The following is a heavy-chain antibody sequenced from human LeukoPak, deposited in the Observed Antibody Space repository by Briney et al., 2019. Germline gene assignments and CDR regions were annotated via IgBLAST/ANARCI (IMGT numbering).Heavy chain of an antibody. CDR2: STGGGFST. D-gene: IGHD3-22*01. Sequence: GGSLRLSCAASGFTFSSYAMTWVRQAPGKGLQWVSASTGGGFSTFYADSVKGRFTISRDNSKNTLYLQMNSLRVEDTAVYYCAKYYSDSSGYYITPPARAPDYWGQGTLVTVSS. V-gene: IGHV3-23*01. CDR3: AKYYSDSSGYYITPPARAPDY. J-gene: IGHJ4*02. CDR1: GFTFSSYA.